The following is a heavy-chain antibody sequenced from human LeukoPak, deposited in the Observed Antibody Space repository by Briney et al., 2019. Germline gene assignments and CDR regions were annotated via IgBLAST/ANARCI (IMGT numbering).Heavy chain of an antibody. V-gene: IGHV4-4*07. CDR2: IYITGST. CDR3: ARRVAGESRAFDI. CDR1: GGSISSYY. Sequence: PSETLSLTCTVSGGSISSYYWSWIRQPAGKGLEWIGRIYITGSTNYNPSLKSRVTMSVDTSKNQFSLKLISMTAADTAVYYCARRVAGESRAFDIWGQGTMVTVSS. J-gene: IGHJ3*02. D-gene: IGHD3-10*01.